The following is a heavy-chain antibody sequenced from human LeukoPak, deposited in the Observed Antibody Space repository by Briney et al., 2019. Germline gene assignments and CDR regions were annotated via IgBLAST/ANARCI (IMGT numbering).Heavy chain of an antibody. CDR1: GFTFSSHD. J-gene: IGHJ4*02. V-gene: IGHV3-13*01. CDR2: IGTAGDT. Sequence: GGSLRLSCAASGFTFSSHDMHSVRQATGKGLEWVSTIGTAGDTYDPGSVKGRFTISRENAKNSLYLQMNILKAGDTAVYYCARGGPGYYLDYWGQGTLVTVSP. CDR3: ARGGPGYYLDY.